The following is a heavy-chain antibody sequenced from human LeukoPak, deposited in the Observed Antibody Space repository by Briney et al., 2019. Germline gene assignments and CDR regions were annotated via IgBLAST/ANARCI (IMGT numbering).Heavy chain of an antibody. D-gene: IGHD4-23*01. CDR2: IYYSGST. V-gene: IGHV4-39*07. J-gene: IGHJ4*02. Sequence: SETLSLTCTVSGGSISSYYWGWIRQPPGKGLEWIGSIYYSGSTYYNPSLKSRVTISVDTSKNQFSLKLSSVTAADTAVYYCARGRSVVTDFDYWGQGTLVTVSS. CDR3: ARGRSVVTDFDY. CDR1: GGSISSYY.